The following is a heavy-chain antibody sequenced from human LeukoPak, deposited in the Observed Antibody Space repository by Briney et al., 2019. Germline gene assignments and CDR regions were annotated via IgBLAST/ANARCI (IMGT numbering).Heavy chain of an antibody. Sequence: GESLKISCKGSGYSFTSYWIGWVRQMPGKGLEWMGIIYPGDSDTRYSPSFQGQVTISADKSISTAYLQWSSLKASDTAMYYCARRARLRYFDWLSGASKDNWFDPWGQGTLVTVSP. CDR2: IYPGDSDT. D-gene: IGHD3-9*01. CDR1: GYSFTSYW. V-gene: IGHV5-51*01. J-gene: IGHJ5*02. CDR3: ARRARLRYFDWLSGASKDNWFDP.